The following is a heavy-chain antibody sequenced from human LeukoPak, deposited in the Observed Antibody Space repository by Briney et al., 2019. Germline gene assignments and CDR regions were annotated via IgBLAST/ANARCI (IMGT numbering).Heavy chain of an antibody. CDR3: AREYGNDHWFFDY. J-gene: IGHJ4*02. V-gene: IGHV3-30*03. D-gene: IGHD1-1*01. Sequence: GGSLRLSCAASGFTFSSYSVHWVRQAPGKGLEWVAVISSGGGTIYYADSVKGRFTLSRDNSRDTLHLQMDSLRAEDTAEYYCAREYGNDHWFFDYWCQGSLVTVSS. CDR1: GFTFSSYS. CDR2: ISSGGGTI.